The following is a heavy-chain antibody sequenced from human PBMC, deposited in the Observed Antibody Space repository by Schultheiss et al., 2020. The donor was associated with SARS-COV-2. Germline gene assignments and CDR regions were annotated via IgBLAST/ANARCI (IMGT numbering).Heavy chain of an antibody. V-gene: IGHV3-23*01. CDR1: GFTFSSYA. Sequence: GESLKISCAASGFTFSSYAMSWVRQAPGKGLEWVSAISGSGGSTYYADSVKGRFTISRDNSKNTLYLQMNSLRAEDTAVYYCAKAPRTIFGVVIIFGMDVWGQGTTVTVSS. CDR3: AKAPRTIFGVVIIFGMDV. D-gene: IGHD3-3*01. CDR2: ISGSGGST. J-gene: IGHJ6*02.